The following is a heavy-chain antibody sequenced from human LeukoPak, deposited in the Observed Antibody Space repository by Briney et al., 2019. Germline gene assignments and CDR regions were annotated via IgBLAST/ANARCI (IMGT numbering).Heavy chain of an antibody. CDR3: ARDTSITIFGVVTKNNWFDP. V-gene: IGHV1-18*01. CDR1: GYTFTSYG. J-gene: IGHJ5*02. D-gene: IGHD3-3*01. CDR2: ISAYNGNT. Sequence: ASVKVSCKASGYTFTSYGISWVRQAPGQGLEWMGWISAYNGNTNYAQKLQGRVTITADKSTSTAYMELSSLRSEDTAVYYCARDTSITIFGVVTKNNWFDPWGQGTLVTVSS.